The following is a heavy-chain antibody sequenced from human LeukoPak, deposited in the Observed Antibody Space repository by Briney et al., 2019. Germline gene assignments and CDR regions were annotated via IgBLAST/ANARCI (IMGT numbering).Heavy chain of an antibody. D-gene: IGHD1-26*01. Sequence: RTSETLSLTCTVSGGSISSSSYYWGWIRQPPGKGLEWIGSIYYSGSSYYNPSLKSRVTISVDTSKNQFSLKLSSVTAADTAVYYCARGGTPCELNWFDPWGQGTLVTVSS. J-gene: IGHJ5*02. CDR2: IYYSGSS. CDR3: ARGGTPCELNWFDP. V-gene: IGHV4-39*01. CDR1: GGSISSSSYY.